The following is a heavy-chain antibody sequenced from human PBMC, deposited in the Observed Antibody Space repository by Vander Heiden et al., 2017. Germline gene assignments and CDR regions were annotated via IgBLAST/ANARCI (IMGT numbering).Heavy chain of an antibody. V-gene: IGHV1-8*01. J-gene: IGHJ4*02. CDR2: MDPKTGKT. CDR3: ARYCSSASCYKFDY. D-gene: IGHD2-2*01. CDR1: GYTFTDYE. Sequence: QVQLVQSGAEAKKPGASVQVSCKASGYTFTDYEINWVRQAAGQGLEWVGWMDPKTGKTGYAQKFQGRVAMTRNTSITTASMELSSLRSEDTAVYYCARYCSSASCYKFDYWGQGTLVTVSS.